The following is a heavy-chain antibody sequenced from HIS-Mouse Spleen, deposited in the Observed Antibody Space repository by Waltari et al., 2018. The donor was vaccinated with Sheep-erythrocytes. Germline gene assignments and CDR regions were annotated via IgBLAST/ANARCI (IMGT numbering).Heavy chain of an antibody. J-gene: IGHJ4*02. D-gene: IGHD1-26*01. Sequence: QVQLVESGGGVVQPGRSLRLSCAASGFTFSSYAMHWVRQAPGKGLEWVAVISYDGSNKYYADAVKGRFTISRDNSKNTLYLQMNSLRAEDTAVYYCAGVSAGELKYYFDYWGQGTLVTVSS. CDR2: ISYDGSNK. CDR1: GFTFSSYA. CDR3: AGVSAGELKYYFDY. V-gene: IGHV3-30*04.